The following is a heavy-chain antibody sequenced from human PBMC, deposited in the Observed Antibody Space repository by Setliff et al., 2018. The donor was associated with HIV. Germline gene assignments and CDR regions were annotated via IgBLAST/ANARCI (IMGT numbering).Heavy chain of an antibody. V-gene: IGHV4-39*01. D-gene: IGHD6-19*01. CDR2: IYYSGST. CDR3: IIAYSSGWLAPMGFDS. J-gene: IGHJ4*02. CDR1: AGSIRSSTYY. Sequence: SESLSLTCTVSAGSIRSSTYYWAWIRQPPGKGLEWIGTIYYSGSTYYNPSLKSRATISVDMSKNQFSLRLSSVTAADTAVYYCIIAYSSGWLAPMGFDSWGQGTLVTVSS.